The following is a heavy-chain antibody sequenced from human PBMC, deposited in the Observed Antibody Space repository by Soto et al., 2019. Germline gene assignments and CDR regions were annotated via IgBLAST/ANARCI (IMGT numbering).Heavy chain of an antibody. V-gene: IGHV3-48*02. CDR2: ISSSSSTI. J-gene: IGHJ3*02. D-gene: IGHD3-22*01. CDR3: ARDAPYYYDSSGYYVDAFDI. CDR1: GFTFSSYS. Sequence: GGSLRLSCAASGFTFSSYSMNWVRQAPGKGLEWVSYISSSSSTIYYADSVKGRFTISRDNAKNSLYLQMNSLRDEDTAVYYCARDAPYYYDSSGYYVDAFDIWGQGTMVTVSS.